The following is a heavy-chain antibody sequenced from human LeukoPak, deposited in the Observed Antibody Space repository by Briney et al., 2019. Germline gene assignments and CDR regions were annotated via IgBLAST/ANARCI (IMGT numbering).Heavy chain of an antibody. Sequence: GGSLRLSCAASGFTFSSYMMNWVRQAPGKGLEWVSSINSGSTYTYYTESVKGRFTVSRDNAKNSLFLQMNSLRAEDTAIYYCARSLTTLTYEGYWGQGTLATVSS. J-gene: IGHJ4*02. CDR2: INSGSTYT. CDR1: GFTFSSYM. CDR3: ARSLTTLTYEGY. V-gene: IGHV3-21*01. D-gene: IGHD1-1*01.